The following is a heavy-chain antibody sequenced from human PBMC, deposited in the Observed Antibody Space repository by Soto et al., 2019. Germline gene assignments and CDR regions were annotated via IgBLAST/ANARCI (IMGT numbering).Heavy chain of an antibody. J-gene: IGHJ4*02. D-gene: IGHD2-2*01. CDR2: ISSAGDSS. V-gene: IGHV3-48*03. CDR3: ARVYCSTTTCHVQAFDS. Sequence: LRLSCAAPGFTFSSYEMNWVRQAPGKTLEWVSYISSAGDSSYYADSVKSRFTISRDNAKNSLYLQMNSLRVEDTAVYYCARVYCSTTTCHVQAFDSWGQGTLVTVSS. CDR1: GFTFSSYE.